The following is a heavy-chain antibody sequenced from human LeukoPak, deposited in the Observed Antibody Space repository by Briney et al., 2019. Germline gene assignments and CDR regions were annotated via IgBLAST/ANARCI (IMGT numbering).Heavy chain of an antibody. Sequence: SETLSLTCTVSGGSISSYYWSWIRQPPGKGLEWIGYIYYSGSTNYNPSLKSRATISVDKSKNQFSLKLSSVTAADTAVYYCARASHWNQLHYFDYWGQGTLVTVSS. D-gene: IGHD1-1*01. V-gene: IGHV4-59*12. CDR1: GGSISSYY. CDR2: IYYSGST. J-gene: IGHJ4*02. CDR3: ARASHWNQLHYFDY.